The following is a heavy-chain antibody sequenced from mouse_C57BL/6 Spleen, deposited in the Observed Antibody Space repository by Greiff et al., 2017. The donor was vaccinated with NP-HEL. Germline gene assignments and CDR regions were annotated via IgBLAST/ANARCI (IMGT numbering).Heavy chain of an antibody. CDR2: INPNNGGT. V-gene: IGHV1-18*01. CDR3: ARRDRGYWYFDV. Sequence: VQLQQSGPELVKPGASVKIPCKASGYTFTDYNMDWVKQSHGKSLEWIGDINPNNGGTIYNQKFKGKATLTVDKSSSTAYMELRSLTSEDTAVYYCARRDRGYWYFDVWGTGTTVTVSS. CDR1: GYTFTDYN. J-gene: IGHJ1*03.